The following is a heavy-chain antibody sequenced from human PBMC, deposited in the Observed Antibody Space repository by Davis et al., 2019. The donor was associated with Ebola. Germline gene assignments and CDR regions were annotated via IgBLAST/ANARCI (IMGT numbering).Heavy chain of an antibody. D-gene: IGHD6-13*01. CDR3: AKDFIAAAGTFDY. V-gene: IGHV3-23*01. J-gene: IGHJ4*02. CDR2: ISGSGGST. Sequence: GESLKISCAASGFTFSSYAMSWVRQAPGKGLEWVSAISGSGGSTYYADSVKGRFTISRDNSKNTLYLQMNSLRAEDTAVYYCAKDFIAAAGTFDYWGQGTLVTVSS. CDR1: GFTFSSYA.